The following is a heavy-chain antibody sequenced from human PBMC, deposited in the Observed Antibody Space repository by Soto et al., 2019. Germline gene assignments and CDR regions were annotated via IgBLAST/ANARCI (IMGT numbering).Heavy chain of an antibody. V-gene: IGHV3-30*18. Sequence: QVQLVESGGGVVQPGRSLRLSCAASGFTFSSYGMHWVRQAPGKGLEWVAVISYDGSNKYYADSVKGRFTISRDNSKNTLYQQMNSLRAEDTAVYYYAKDLRGAIAARPDPIDYWGQGTLVTVSS. CDR1: GFTFSSYG. D-gene: IGHD6-6*01. J-gene: IGHJ4*02. CDR3: AKDLRGAIAARPDPIDY. CDR2: ISYDGSNK.